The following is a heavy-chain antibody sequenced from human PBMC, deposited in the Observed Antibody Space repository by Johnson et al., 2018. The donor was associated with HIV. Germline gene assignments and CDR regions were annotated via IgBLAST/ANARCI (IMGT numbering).Heavy chain of an antibody. CDR1: GFTVSSNY. CDR3: AKLRWAPRAFDI. D-gene: IGHD4-23*01. CDR2: IFSGGTT. Sequence: EVQLLESGGGLVQPGGSLRLSCAASGFTVSSNYMSWVRQAPGKGLDWVSVIFSGGTTYYADSVKGRFTISRDNSKNTLFLQMNSLRAEDTAVYYCAKLRWAPRAFDIWGQGTMVTVSS. J-gene: IGHJ3*02. V-gene: IGHV3-66*02.